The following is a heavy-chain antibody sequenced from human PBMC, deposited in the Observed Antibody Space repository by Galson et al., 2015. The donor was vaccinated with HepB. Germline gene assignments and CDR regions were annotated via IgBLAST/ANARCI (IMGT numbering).Heavy chain of an antibody. CDR3: VRVAIDTAIFRGDWYFDL. Sequence: SLRLSCAASGFIFSTYTFNWVRRAPGKDLEWISYISSTGTTIYYADSVKGRFTISRDNAENSLSLQMSSLRDEDTAVYYCVRVAIDTAIFRGDWYFDLWGRGTLVTVSS. J-gene: IGHJ2*01. V-gene: IGHV3-48*02. CDR1: GFIFSTYT. CDR2: ISSTGTTI. D-gene: IGHD5-18*01.